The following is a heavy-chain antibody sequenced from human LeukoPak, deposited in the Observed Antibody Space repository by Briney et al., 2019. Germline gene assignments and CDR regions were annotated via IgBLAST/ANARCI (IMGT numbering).Heavy chain of an antibody. V-gene: IGHV1-2*02. CDR3: ARGRIAARHSHNWFDP. Sequence: GASVTVSCKASGYTFTGYYMHWVRQAPGQGLEWMGWINPNSGGTNYAQKFQGRVTMTRDTSISTAYMELSRLRSDDTAVYYCARGRIAARHSHNWFDPWGQGTLVTVSS. CDR2: INPNSGGT. J-gene: IGHJ5*02. CDR1: GYTFTGYY. D-gene: IGHD6-6*01.